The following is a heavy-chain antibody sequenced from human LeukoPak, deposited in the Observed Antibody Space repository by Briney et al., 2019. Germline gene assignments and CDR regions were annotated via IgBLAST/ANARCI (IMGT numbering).Heavy chain of an antibody. CDR2: ISRSSSTR. V-gene: IGHV3-48*02. J-gene: IGHJ6*02. Sequence: GGSLRLSCAASGFTFSNYSMDWVRQAPGNGLEWVSYISRSSSTRYYADSVKGRFTISRDDAKNSLYLQMNSLRDEDTAVYYCARDGRHNYYAMDVWGQGTTVTVSS. CDR3: ARDGRHNYYAMDV. CDR1: GFTFSNYS.